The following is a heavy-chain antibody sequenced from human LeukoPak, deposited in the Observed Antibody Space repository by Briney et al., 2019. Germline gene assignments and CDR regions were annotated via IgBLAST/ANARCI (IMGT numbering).Heavy chain of an antibody. D-gene: IGHD1-26*01. Sequence: GASVKVSCKASGYTFTSYDINWVRQAPGQGLEWMGWINPNSGGTNYAQKFQGRVTMTRDTSISTAYMELSRLRSDDTAVYYCARDLVGATTDWFDPWGQGTLVTVSS. CDR1: GYTFTSYD. V-gene: IGHV1-2*02. J-gene: IGHJ5*02. CDR2: INPNSGGT. CDR3: ARDLVGATTDWFDP.